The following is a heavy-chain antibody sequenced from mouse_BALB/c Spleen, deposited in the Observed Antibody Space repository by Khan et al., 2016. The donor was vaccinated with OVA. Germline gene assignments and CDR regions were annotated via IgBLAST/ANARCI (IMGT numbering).Heavy chain of an antibody. CDR2: ISSGGDYT. CDR3: ASHLTGSFAY. J-gene: IGHJ3*01. V-gene: IGHV5-6*01. D-gene: IGHD4-1*01. CDR1: GFTFSSYS. Sequence: EVQLVESGGDLVKPGGSLKLSCAASGFTFSSYSMSWVHQTPDKRLEWVASISSGGDYTYYPDIVKGRFTISRDNAKNTLYLQMSSLKSEDTAVYYCASHLTGSFAYWGQGTLVTVSA.